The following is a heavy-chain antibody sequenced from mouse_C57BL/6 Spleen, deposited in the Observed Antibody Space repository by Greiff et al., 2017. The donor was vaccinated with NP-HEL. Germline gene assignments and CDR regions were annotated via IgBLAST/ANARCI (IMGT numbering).Heavy chain of an antibody. CDR3: ARDQWGSLYYFDY. J-gene: IGHJ2*01. Sequence: EVKLVESGGGLVKPGGSLKLSCAASGFTFSSYAMSWVRQTPEKRLEWVATISDGGSYTYYPDNVKGRFTISRDNAKNNLYLQMSHLKSEDTAMYYCARDQWGSLYYFDYWGQGTTLTVSS. CDR2: ISDGGSYT. D-gene: IGHD1-3*01. CDR1: GFTFSSYA. V-gene: IGHV5-4*01.